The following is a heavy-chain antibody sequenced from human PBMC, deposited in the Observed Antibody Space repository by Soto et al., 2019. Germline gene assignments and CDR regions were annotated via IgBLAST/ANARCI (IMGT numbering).Heavy chain of an antibody. Sequence: QVQLQESGPGLVKPSQTLSLTCTVSGGSISSGDYYWSWIRQPPGKGLEWIGYIYYSGSTYYNPSLKSRVTISVDTSKNQVALKLSSVTAADTAVYYCARARPGGSNWFDPWGQGTLVTVSS. J-gene: IGHJ5*02. V-gene: IGHV4-30-4*01. CDR1: GGSISSGDYY. D-gene: IGHD2-8*02. CDR2: IYYSGST. CDR3: ARARPGGSNWFDP.